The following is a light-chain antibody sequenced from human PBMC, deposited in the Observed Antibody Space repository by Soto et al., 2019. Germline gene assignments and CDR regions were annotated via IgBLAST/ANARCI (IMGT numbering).Light chain of an antibody. Sequence: DIQMTQSPSSLSASVGDRVTITCRASQGNRNDLGWYQQRQGKAPKRLIYAASSLQIGVPSRFSGSGSGTEFPLTISSLQPEDFATYYCLQHNSYRWTFCQGTKVEIK. J-gene: IGKJ1*01. CDR2: AAS. CDR1: QGNRND. V-gene: IGKV1-17*01. CDR3: LQHNSYRWT.